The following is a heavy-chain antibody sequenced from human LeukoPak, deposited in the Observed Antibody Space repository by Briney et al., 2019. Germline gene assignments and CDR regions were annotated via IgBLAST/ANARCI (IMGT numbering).Heavy chain of an antibody. CDR3: AKSGAMIVVVIPYYFDY. CDR2: ISGSGGST. CDR1: GFTFSSYA. Sequence: GGSLRLSCAASGFTFSSYAMSWVRQAPGKGLEWVSAISGSGGSTYYADSVKGRFNISRDNSKNTLYLQMNSLRAEDTAVYYCAKSGAMIVVVIPYYFDYWGQGTLVTVSS. D-gene: IGHD3-22*01. J-gene: IGHJ4*02. V-gene: IGHV3-23*01.